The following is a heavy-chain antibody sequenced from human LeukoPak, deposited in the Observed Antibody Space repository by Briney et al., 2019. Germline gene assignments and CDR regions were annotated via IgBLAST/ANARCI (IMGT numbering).Heavy chain of an antibody. CDR3: ARLRWPRGGRSSFDY. J-gene: IGHJ4*02. CDR1: GYSFTSHW. CDR2: VNPDDSDT. D-gene: IGHD3-10*01. V-gene: IGHV5-51*01. Sequence: ESLKISCKGSGYSFTSHWIGWVRQMPGKGLEWMGIVNPDDSDTIYSPSFQGQVTISADESITTAYLQWSSLKASDTAMYYCARLRWPRGGRSSFDYWGQGALVTVS.